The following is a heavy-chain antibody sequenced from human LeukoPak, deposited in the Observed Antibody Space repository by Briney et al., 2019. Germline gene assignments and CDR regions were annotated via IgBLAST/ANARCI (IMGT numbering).Heavy chain of an antibody. CDR3: ARHHSWDAFDI. CDR1: GGTFSSYA. V-gene: IGHV1-18*01. CDR2: ISAYNGNT. J-gene: IGHJ3*02. Sequence: ASVKVSCKASGGTFSSYAISWVRQAPGQGLEWMGGISAYNGNTNYAQKLQGRVTMTTDTSTSTAYMELRSLRSDDTAVYYCARHHSWDAFDIWGQGAMVTVSS.